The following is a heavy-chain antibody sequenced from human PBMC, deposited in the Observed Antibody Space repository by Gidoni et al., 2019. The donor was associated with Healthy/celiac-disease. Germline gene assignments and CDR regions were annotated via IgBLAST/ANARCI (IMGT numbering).Heavy chain of an antibody. Sequence: QVQLGESGGGVVQPGRSLRLSCAASGFTFSSYAMHWVRQAPGKGLEWVAVISYDGSNKYYADSVKGRFTISRDNSKNTLYLQMNSLRAEDTAVYYCARAPAGIAAAFDYWGQGTLVTVSS. CDR2: ISYDGSNK. CDR1: GFTFSSYA. D-gene: IGHD6-13*01. V-gene: IGHV3-30-3*01. CDR3: ARAPAGIAAAFDY. J-gene: IGHJ4*02.